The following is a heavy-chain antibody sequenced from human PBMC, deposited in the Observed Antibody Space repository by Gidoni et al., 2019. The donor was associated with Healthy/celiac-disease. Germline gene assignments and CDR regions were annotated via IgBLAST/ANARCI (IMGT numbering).Heavy chain of an antibody. CDR3: ARDSTYGSGSYYYY. D-gene: IGHD3-10*01. J-gene: IGHJ4*02. V-gene: IGHV1-69*04. Sequence: VQLVQSGAEVKKPGSSVTVSCKASGGTFSSYAISWVRQAPGQGREWMGRIIHILGIANYAQKFQGRVTSTADKSTRTAYMELSSLRSEDTAVYYCARDSTYGSGSYYYYWGQGTLVTVSS. CDR1: GGTFSSYA. CDR2: IIHILGIA.